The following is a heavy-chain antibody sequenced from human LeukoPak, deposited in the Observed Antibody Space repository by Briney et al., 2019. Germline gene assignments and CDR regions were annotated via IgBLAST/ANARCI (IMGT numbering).Heavy chain of an antibody. Sequence: ASVKVSCKASGGTFISYAISWVRQAPGQGLEWMGRIIPILGIANYAQKFQGRVTITADKSTSTAYMELSSLRSEDTAVYYCARADYDSSGYYSDYWGQGTLVTVSS. CDR3: ARADYDSSGYYSDY. V-gene: IGHV1-69*04. CDR2: IIPILGIA. CDR1: GGTFISYA. J-gene: IGHJ4*02. D-gene: IGHD3-22*01.